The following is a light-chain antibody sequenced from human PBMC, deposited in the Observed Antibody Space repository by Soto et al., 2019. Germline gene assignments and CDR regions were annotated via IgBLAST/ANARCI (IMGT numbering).Light chain of an antibody. CDR1: QSVSSN. V-gene: IGKV3-15*01. Sequence: EIVMTQSPATLSVSPGERATLSCRASQSVSSNLAWYQQKPGQAPRLLIYGASTRATGIPDRISGSGSGTEFTLTISSLQFEDFAIYYCQQYNNWPPWTFGQGTKVEI. CDR2: GAS. CDR3: QQYNNWPPWT. J-gene: IGKJ1*01.